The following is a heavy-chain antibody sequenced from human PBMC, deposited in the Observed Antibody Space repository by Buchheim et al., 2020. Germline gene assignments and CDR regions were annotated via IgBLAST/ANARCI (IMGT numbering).Heavy chain of an antibody. J-gene: IGHJ6*03. V-gene: IGHV4-30-4*08. CDR1: GDSISSGADY. Sequence: QVRLQESGPGRVKPSQTLSLTCNVSGDSISSGADYWSWIRQYPGQGLQWIGNIYYSGTTYYNPSLKSRVTISVDTSKNQFSLKLSSVTAADTAVYYCARQITMVRGLTVNDYYYMDVWGKGTT. D-gene: IGHD3-10*01. CDR3: ARQITMVRGLTVNDYYYMDV. CDR2: IYYSGTT.